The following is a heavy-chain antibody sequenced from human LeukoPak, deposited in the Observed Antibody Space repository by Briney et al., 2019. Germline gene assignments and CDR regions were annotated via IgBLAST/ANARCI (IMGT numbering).Heavy chain of an antibody. J-gene: IGHJ4*02. CDR2: ISAYNGNT. D-gene: IGHD5-24*01. CDR3: ARERDGYNSD. V-gene: IGHV1-18*04. CDR1: GYTFTSYY. Sequence: GASVKVSCKASGYTFTSYYMHWVRQAPGQGLEWMGWISAYNGNTNYAQKLQGRVTMTTDTSTSTAYMELRSLRSDDTAVYYCARERDGYNSDWGQGTLVTVSS.